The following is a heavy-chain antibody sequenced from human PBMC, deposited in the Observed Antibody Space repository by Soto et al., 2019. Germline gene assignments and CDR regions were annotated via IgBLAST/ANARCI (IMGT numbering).Heavy chain of an antibody. J-gene: IGHJ4*02. V-gene: IGHV4-31*03. Sequence: SETLSLTCTVSGGSISSGGYYWSWIRQHPGKGLEWIGYICYSGSTYYNPSLKSRVTISVDTSKNQFSLKLSSVTAADTAVYYCARDRAVAGGVGFYFDYWGQGTLVTVSS. CDR3: ARDRAVAGGVGFYFDY. CDR1: GGSISSGGYY. D-gene: IGHD6-19*01. CDR2: ICYSGST.